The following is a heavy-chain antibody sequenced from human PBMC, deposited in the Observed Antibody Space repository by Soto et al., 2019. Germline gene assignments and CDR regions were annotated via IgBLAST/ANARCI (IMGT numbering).Heavy chain of an antibody. CDR3: ARESYTVTISYCYYGMDV. CDR2: IIPILGIA. J-gene: IGHJ6*02. CDR1: GGTFSSYT. D-gene: IGHD4-17*01. V-gene: IGHV1-69*08. Sequence: QVQLVQSGAAVKKPGSSVKVSCKASGGTFSSYTISWVRQAPGQGLEWMGRIIPILGIANYAQKFQGIVTINAEKSTNTAYTELSSRRADDTAVYYCARESYTVTISYCYYGMDVWGQGTTVTVSS.